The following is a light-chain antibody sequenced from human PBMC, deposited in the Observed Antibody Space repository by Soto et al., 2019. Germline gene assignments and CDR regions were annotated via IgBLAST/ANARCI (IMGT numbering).Light chain of an antibody. CDR3: QSYDSSLSGVV. CDR1: SSDVGGYNS. CDR2: EVS. V-gene: IGLV2-8*01. Sequence: QSALTQPPSASGSPGQSVTISCTGTSSDVGGYNSVSWYQQHPGKAPKLMIYEVSKRPSGVPDRFSGSKSGNTASLTVSGLQAEDEADYYCQSYDSSLSGVVFGGGTQLTVL. J-gene: IGLJ2*01.